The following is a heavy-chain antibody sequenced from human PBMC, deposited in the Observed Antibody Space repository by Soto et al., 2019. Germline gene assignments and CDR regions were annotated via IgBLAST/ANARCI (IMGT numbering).Heavy chain of an antibody. V-gene: IGHV4-34*01. CDR2: INHSGST. Sequence: SETLSITCAVYGGSFSGYYWSWIRQPPGKGLEWIGEINHSGSTNYNPSLKSRVTISVDTSKNQFSLKLSSVTAADTAVYYCARNYFDYWGQGSLVTVSS. CDR3: ARNYFDY. J-gene: IGHJ4*02. CDR1: GGSFSGYY.